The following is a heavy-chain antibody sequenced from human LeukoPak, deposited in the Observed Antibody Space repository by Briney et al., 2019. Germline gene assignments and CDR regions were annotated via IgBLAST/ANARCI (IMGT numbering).Heavy chain of an antibody. V-gene: IGHV3-7*01. CDR3: ASASSSGPYYFDY. D-gene: IGHD6-19*01. J-gene: IGHJ4*02. CDR1: GFTFSSYW. CDR2: IKQDGSEK. Sequence: GGSLRLSCAASGFTFSSYWMSWVRQAPGKGLEWVANIKQDGSEKYYVDSVKGRFAISRDNAKNSLYLQMNSLRAEDTAVYYCASASSSGPYYFDYWGQGTLVTVSS.